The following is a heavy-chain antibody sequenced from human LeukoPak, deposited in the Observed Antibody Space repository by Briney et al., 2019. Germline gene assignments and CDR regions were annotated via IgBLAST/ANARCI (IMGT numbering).Heavy chain of an antibody. CDR1: GFTFDDYG. V-gene: IGHV3-20*04. D-gene: IGHD3-22*01. Sequence: PWGSLRLSCAASGFTFDDYGMSWVRQAPGKGLEWVSGINWNGGSTGYADSVKGRFAISRDNAKNSLYLQMNSLRAEDTALYYCARVGAPYDSSGYYYFDYWGQGTLVTVSS. CDR3: ARVGAPYDSSGYYYFDY. J-gene: IGHJ4*02. CDR2: INWNGGST.